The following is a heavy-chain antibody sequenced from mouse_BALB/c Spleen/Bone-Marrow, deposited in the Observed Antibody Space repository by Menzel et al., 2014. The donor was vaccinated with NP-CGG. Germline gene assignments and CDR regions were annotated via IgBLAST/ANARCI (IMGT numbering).Heavy chain of an antibody. Sequence: QVQLQQSGAELVKPGASVKLSCKASGYTFTSYYMYWVKQRPGQGLEWIGEINPSNGGTNFNEKFKSKATLTVDKSSSTAYMQLSSLTSADSAVYYCTREGDSPFAYWGQGTLVTVSA. CDR1: GYTFTSYY. CDR3: TREGDSPFAY. J-gene: IGHJ3*01. CDR2: INPSNGGT. V-gene: IGHV1S81*02. D-gene: IGHD2-13*01.